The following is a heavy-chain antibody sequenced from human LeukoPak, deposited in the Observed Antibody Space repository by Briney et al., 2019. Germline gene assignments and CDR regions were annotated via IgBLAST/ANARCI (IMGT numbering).Heavy chain of an antibody. CDR3: PTAGPYQLLFDY. D-gene: IGHD1-7*01. Sequence: GRSLRLSCAASGFTFSSYGMHWVRQAPGKGLEWVAVIGFDGSNKYYADSVKGRFTISRDNSKNTRYLQMNSRRAEDTAVYYCPTAGPYQLLFDYCGQGTLVTASS. CDR1: GFTFSSYG. V-gene: IGHV3-33*01. J-gene: IGHJ4*02. CDR2: IGFDGSNK.